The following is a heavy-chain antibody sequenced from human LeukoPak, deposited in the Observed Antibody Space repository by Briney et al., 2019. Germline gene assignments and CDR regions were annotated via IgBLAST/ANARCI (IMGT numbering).Heavy chain of an antibody. CDR2: ISSSSSYI. CDR1: GFTFSSYS. Sequence: SGGSLRLSCAASGFTFSSYSMNWVRQAPGKGLEWVSSISSSSSYIYYADSVKGRFTISRDNAKNSLYLQMNSLRAEDTAVYYCARDFLDYCSGGSCYSMVFDYWGQGTLVTVSS. J-gene: IGHJ4*02. D-gene: IGHD2-15*01. V-gene: IGHV3-21*01. CDR3: ARDFLDYCSGGSCYSMVFDY.